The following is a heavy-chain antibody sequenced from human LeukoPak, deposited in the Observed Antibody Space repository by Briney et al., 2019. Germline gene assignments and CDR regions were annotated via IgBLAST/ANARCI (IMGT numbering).Heavy chain of an antibody. J-gene: IGHJ4*02. CDR2: IYYSGTT. V-gene: IGHV4-59*08. D-gene: IGHD2-15*01. Sequence: SETLSLTCTASGVSISGHFRSWIRQPPGKGLEWVGSIYYSGTTYADPALSRRGTMTVDTSKYQFSLKLRPVTAADTAVYYGASHVPTPYFGISGPFDYWGQGTLVTVSS. CDR1: GVSISGHF. CDR3: ASHVPTPYFGISGPFDY.